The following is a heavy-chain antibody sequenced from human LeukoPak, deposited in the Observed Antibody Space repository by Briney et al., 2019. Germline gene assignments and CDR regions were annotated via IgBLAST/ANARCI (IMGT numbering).Heavy chain of an antibody. CDR1: GFTFSNAW. V-gene: IGHV3-15*01. CDR3: TTDFSYYYDSSGYWGDAFDI. CDR2: IKSKTDGGTR. Sequence: PGGSLRLSCAASGFTFSNAWMIWVRQAPGEGLEWVVRIKSKTDGGTRDYAAGVKGRFTISRDDSKSTLYLQMNSLKTEDTAVYYCTTDFSYYYDSSGYWGDAFDIWGQGTMVTVSP. J-gene: IGHJ3*02. D-gene: IGHD3-22*01.